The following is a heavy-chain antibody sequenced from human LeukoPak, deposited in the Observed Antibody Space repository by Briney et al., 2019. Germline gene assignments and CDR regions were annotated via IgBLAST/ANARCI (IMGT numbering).Heavy chain of an antibody. Sequence: GGSLRLSCTASGFTFGDYAMSWVRQAPGKGLEWVGFIRSKAYGGTTEHAASVKGRFTISRDDSKSIAYLQMNSLKTEDTAVYYCTREGEGMVTIYVDYWGQGTLVTVSS. J-gene: IGHJ4*02. CDR1: GFTFGDYA. V-gene: IGHV3-49*04. CDR2: IRSKAYGGTT. D-gene: IGHD3-3*01. CDR3: TREGEGMVTIYVDY.